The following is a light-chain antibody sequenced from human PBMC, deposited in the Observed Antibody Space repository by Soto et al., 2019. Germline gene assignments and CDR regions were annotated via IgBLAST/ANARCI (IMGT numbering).Light chain of an antibody. V-gene: IGKV1-5*03. CDR2: RSS. CDR3: QQYSSYWT. Sequence: ILMSQSPSSLSASVGDRVTITCRASQDLANWLAGYQQKPGKAPQLLIYRSSTLKTGVPSRFSGCGSGTEYTITITGVQPDDIATYYCQQYSSYWTFGQGTTVEI. CDR1: QDLANW. J-gene: IGKJ1*01.